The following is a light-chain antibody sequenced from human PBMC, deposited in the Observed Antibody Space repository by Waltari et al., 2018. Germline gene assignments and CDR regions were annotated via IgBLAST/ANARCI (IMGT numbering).Light chain of an antibody. CDR2: EGS. CDR1: NSDVGSYNL. Sequence: QSALIQPASVSGSPGQSITMSCTETNSDVGSYNLVSWYQQHPGKAPKLIIYEGSKRPSGVSYRFSGSKSGNTASLTISGLQAEDEADYYCSSYAGSSTPRVFGGGTKLTVL. V-gene: IGLV2-23*01. J-gene: IGLJ3*02. CDR3: SSYAGSSTPRV.